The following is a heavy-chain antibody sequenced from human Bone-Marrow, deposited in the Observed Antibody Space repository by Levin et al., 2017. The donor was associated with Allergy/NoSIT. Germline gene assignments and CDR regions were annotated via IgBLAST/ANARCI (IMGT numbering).Heavy chain of an antibody. CDR3: TTDTPRYSYGPCDY. D-gene: IGHD5-18*01. CDR2: IKSKTDGGTT. CDR1: GFTFSNAW. V-gene: IGHV3-15*01. J-gene: IGHJ4*02. Sequence: KAGGSLRLSCAASGFTFSNAWMSWVRQAPGKGLEWVGRIKSKTDGGTTDYAAPVKGRFTISRDDSKNTLYLQMNSLKTEDTAVYYCTTDTPRYSYGPCDYWGQGTLVTVSS.